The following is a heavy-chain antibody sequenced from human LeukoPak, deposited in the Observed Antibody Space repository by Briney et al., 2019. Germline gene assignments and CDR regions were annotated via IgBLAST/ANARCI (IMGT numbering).Heavy chain of an antibody. J-gene: IGHJ4*02. D-gene: IGHD6-13*01. V-gene: IGHV3-66*01. CDR1: GFTVSSNY. CDR3: ARTIAAAGTDYFDY. Sequence: GRSLRLSCAASGFTVSSNYMSWVRQAPGRGLEWVSIIYSGGSTYYADSVKGRFTISRDNSKNTLFLQMNSLRAEDTAVYYCARTIAAAGTDYFDYWGQGALVTVSS. CDR2: IYSGGST.